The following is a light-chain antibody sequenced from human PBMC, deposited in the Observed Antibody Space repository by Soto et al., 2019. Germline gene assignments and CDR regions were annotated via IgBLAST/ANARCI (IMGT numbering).Light chain of an antibody. CDR3: QQYGTSPST. CDR1: QSVISPY. J-gene: IGKJ4*01. V-gene: IGKV3-20*01. CDR2: GAS. Sequence: IVLPQSPVTLSLTPGETATLSCTASQSVISPYLAWYQQKPGQAPGLLLYGASNRASGIPDRFAGSGSGTDFTLTISRLEPEDFAVYYCQQYGTSPSTFGGGTKVDIK.